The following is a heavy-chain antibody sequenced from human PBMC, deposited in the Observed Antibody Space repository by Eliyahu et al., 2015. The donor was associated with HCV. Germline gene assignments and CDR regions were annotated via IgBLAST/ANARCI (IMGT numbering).Heavy chain of an antibody. J-gene: IGHJ5*02. D-gene: IGHD3-10*01. CDR1: GDSIINNW. CDR2: ISISGDT. CDR3: VTHWSSSGGWLDP. Sequence: QVQLQESGPGLVKASETLSLTCKVSGDSIINNWWSWIRXPPGKGLEWIAYISISGDTGYNPSVKSRATISLDTSNNQFSLKLTSVTAADTAVYYCVTHWSSSGGWLDPWGQGTLVTVSS. V-gene: IGHV4-4*09.